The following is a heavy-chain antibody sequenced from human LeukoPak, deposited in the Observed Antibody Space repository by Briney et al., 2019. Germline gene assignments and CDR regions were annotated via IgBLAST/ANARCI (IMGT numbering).Heavy chain of an antibody. V-gene: IGHV4-39*07. CDR3: ARAYDILTGAFDY. J-gene: IGHJ4*02. Sequence: SETLSLTCTVSGGSISSSSYYWGWIRQPPGKGLEWIGSIYYSGSTYYNPSLKSRVTISVDTSKNQFSLKLSSVTAADTAVYYCARAYDILTGAFDYWGQGTLVTVSS. CDR2: IYYSGST. CDR1: GGSISSSSYY. D-gene: IGHD3-9*01.